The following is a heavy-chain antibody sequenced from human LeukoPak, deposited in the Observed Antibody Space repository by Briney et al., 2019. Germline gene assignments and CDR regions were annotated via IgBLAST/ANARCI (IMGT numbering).Heavy chain of an antibody. J-gene: IGHJ6*02. D-gene: IGHD6-13*01. CDR3: ARDGPPRYSSSANYYYYDMDV. V-gene: IGHV6-1*01. CDR1: GDSVSSNSAA. CDR2: TYYRSKWYN. Sequence: SQTLSLTCAISGDSVSSNSAAWNWIRQSPSRGLEWLGRTYYRSKWYNDYAVSVKSRITINPDTSKNQFSLQLNSVTPEDTAVYYCARDGPPRYSSSANYYYYDMDVWGQGTTVTVSS.